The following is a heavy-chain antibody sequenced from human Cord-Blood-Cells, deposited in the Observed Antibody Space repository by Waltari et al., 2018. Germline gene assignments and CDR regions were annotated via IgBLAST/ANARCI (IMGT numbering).Heavy chain of an antibody. CDR1: GFTFSNAW. CDR3: TTPPSWGWGY. Sequence: EVQLVESGGGLVKPGGSLRLSCAASGFTFSNAWMSCVRQAPGKGLEWVGRIKSKTDGRTTDYAAPVKGRFTISRDDSKNTLYLEMNSLKTEDTAVYYCTTPPSWGWGYWGQGTLVTVSS. CDR2: IKSKTDGRTT. D-gene: IGHD2-2*01. V-gene: IGHV3-15*01. J-gene: IGHJ4*02.